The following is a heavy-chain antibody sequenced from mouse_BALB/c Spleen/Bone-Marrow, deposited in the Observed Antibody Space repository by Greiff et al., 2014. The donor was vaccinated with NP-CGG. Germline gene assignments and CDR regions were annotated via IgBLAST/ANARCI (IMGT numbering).Heavy chain of an antibody. CDR1: GFNIKDTY. Sequence: VQLKQSGAELVKPGASVKLSCTASGFNIKDTYMRWVKQRPEQGPEWIGRIDPANGNTKYDPKFQGKATITADTSSNTAYLQLSSLTSEDTAVYYCAYGSSYDYFDYWGQGTTLTVSS. CDR3: AYGSSYDYFDY. CDR2: IDPANGNT. D-gene: IGHD1-1*01. J-gene: IGHJ2*01. V-gene: IGHV14-3*02.